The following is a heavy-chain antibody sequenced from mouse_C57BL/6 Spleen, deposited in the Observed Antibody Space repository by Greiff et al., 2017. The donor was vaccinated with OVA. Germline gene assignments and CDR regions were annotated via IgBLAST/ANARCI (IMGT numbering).Heavy chain of an antibody. V-gene: IGHV1-7*01. CDR3: ATGYGNPYAMDY. CDR1: GYTFTSYW. Sequence: QVHVKQSGAELAKPGASVKLSCKASGYTFTSYWMHWVKQRPGQGLEWIGYINPSSGYTKYNQKFKDKATLTADKSSSTAYMQLSSLTYEDSAVYYCATGYGNPYAMDYWGQGTSVTVSS. CDR2: INPSSGYT. D-gene: IGHD2-1*01. J-gene: IGHJ4*01.